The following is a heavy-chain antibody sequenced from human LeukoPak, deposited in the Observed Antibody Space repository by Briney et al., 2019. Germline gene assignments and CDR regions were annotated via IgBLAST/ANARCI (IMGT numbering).Heavy chain of an antibody. Sequence: SETLSLTCAVYGGSFSGYYWSWIRQPPGKGLEWIGEINHSGSTNYNPSLKSRVTISVDTSKNQFSLKLSSVTAADTAVYYCARRRTGYLSYYFDSWGQGVLVTVSS. CDR1: GGSFSGYY. J-gene: IGHJ4*02. V-gene: IGHV4-34*01. CDR2: INHSGST. D-gene: IGHD3-9*01. CDR3: ARRRTGYLSYYFDS.